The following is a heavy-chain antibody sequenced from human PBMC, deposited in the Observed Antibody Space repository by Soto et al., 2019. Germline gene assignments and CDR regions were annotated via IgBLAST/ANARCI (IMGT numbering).Heavy chain of an antibody. CDR2: INHSGNT. D-gene: IGHD1-26*01. CDR3: ARHHVRGRTIAGAAEF. CDR1: GKSLSGYY. Sequence: PSETLSLTCAVHGKSLSGYYWSWIRQPPGKALEWIGEINHSGNTNYNPSLKSRVTISVDTSKNQLFLNLSSVTAADTAMYYCARHHVRGRTIAGAAEFWGQGTLVTVSS. J-gene: IGHJ4*02. V-gene: IGHV4-34*01.